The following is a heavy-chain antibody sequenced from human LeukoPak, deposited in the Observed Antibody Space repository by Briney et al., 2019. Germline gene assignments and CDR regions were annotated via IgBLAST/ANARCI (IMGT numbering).Heavy chain of an antibody. CDR1: GGSISSGGYS. CDR2: IYYSGST. CDR3: ARALNYYDSSGSNDAFDI. J-gene: IGHJ3*02. V-gene: IGHV4-31*03. D-gene: IGHD3-22*01. Sequence: SETLSLTCTVSGGSISSGGYSWSWLRQHPGKGLEWIGYIYYSGSTYYNPSLKSRVTISVDTSKNQFSLKLSSVTAADTAVYYCARALNYYDSSGSNDAFDIWGQGTMVTVSS.